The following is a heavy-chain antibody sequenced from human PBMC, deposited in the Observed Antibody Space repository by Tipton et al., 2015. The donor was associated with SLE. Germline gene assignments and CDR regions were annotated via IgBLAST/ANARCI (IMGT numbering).Heavy chain of an antibody. CDR3: AKDHDYGDYGYFQH. J-gene: IGHJ1*01. D-gene: IGHD4-17*01. V-gene: IGHV3-9*01. Sequence: SLRLSCAASGFTFDDYAMHLVRLAPAKGLEWVSGISWNSGSIGYADSVKGRFTISRDNAKNSLYLQMNSLRAEDTALYYCAKDHDYGDYGYFQHWGQGTLVTVSS. CDR1: GFTFDDYA. CDR2: ISWNSGSI.